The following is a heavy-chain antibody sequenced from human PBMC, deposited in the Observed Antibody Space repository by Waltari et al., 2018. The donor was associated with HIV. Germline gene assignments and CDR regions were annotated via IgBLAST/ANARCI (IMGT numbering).Heavy chain of an antibody. V-gene: IGHV4-39*01. CDR3: ARDAYRNYVFDY. D-gene: IGHD3-16*01. J-gene: IGHJ4*02. Sequence: QLQLQESGPGLVKPSETLSLTCTVPGGSISSSSYYWGWIRQPPGKGLGWIGSIYYSGSTYYNPSLKSRVTISVDTSKNQFSLKLSSVTAADTAVYYCARDAYRNYVFDYWGQGTLVTVSS. CDR2: IYYSGST. CDR1: GGSISSSSYY.